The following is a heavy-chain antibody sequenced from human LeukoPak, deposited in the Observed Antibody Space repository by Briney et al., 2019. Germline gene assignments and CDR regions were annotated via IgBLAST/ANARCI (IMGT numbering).Heavy chain of an antibody. CDR2: IKSKTDGGTT. Sequence: GGSLRLFCAASGFTFSNAWMSWVRQAPGKGLEWVGRIKSKTDGGTTDYAAPVKGGFTISRDDSKNTLYLQMNSLKTEDTAVYYCTTRGVLGYCSSTSCPSGYFDYWGQGTLVTVSS. CDR1: GFTFSNAW. J-gene: IGHJ4*02. CDR3: TTRGVLGYCSSTSCPSGYFDY. D-gene: IGHD2-2*01. V-gene: IGHV3-15*01.